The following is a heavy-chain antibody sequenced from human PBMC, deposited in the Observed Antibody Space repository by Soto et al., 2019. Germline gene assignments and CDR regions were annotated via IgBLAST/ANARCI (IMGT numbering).Heavy chain of an antibody. V-gene: IGHV3-9*01. CDR2: ISWNSGRI. D-gene: IGHD6-19*01. CDR3: AKDRGLVLSFYFDY. CDR1: GFTFDDYA. J-gene: IGHJ4*02. Sequence: EVQLVESGGGLVQPGRSLRLSCAASGFTFDDYAMHWVRQAPGKGLEWVSGISWNSGRIGYADSVKCRFTISRDNAKNSLYLQMNSLRAEDTALYYCAKDRGLVLSFYFDYWGQGTLVTVSS.